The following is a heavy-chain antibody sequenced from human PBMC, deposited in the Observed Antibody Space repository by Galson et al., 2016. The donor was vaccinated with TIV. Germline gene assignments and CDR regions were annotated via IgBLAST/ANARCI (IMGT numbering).Heavy chain of an antibody. CDR1: GFTLGGYG. J-gene: IGHJ4*02. Sequence: SLRLSCATSGFTLGGYGLHWVRQAPGKGLEWVAIIWYDGSTKFYGDSVTGRFTISRDTSTKTLYLQMNSLRVEDTAVYYCARIYNAGYTIDYWGQG. V-gene: IGHV3-33*01. D-gene: IGHD5-18*01. CDR3: ARIYNAGYTIDY. CDR2: IWYDGSTK.